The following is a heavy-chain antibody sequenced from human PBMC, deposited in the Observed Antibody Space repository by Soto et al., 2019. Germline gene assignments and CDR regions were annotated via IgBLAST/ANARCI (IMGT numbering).Heavy chain of an antibody. D-gene: IGHD3-10*01. V-gene: IGHV1-3*01. J-gene: IGHJ5*02. CDR2: INAGNGNT. CDR1: GYTFTSYA. Sequence: QVQLVQSGAEVKKPGASVKVSCKASGYTFTSYAMHWVRQAPGQRLEWMGWINAGNGNTKYSQKFQGRVTITRDTSASTAYMELRSLISEDTAVYYCARDFSEGITMVRGVIKVQAWFDPWGQGTLVTVSS. CDR3: ARDFSEGITMVRGVIKVQAWFDP.